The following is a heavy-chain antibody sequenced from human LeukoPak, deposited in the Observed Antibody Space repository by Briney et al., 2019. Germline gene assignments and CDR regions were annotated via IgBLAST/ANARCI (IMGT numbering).Heavy chain of an antibody. Sequence: PGGSLRLSCAASGFTFSNYWMSWVRQAPGKGLEWVANIKQDGSEKYYVDSVKGRFTISRDNAKNSLYLQMNSLRAEDTAVYYSARWLYYYDSSGYTPFGYWGQGTLVTVSS. J-gene: IGHJ4*02. CDR1: GFTFSNYW. D-gene: IGHD3-22*01. CDR2: IKQDGSEK. V-gene: IGHV3-7*01. CDR3: ARWLYYYDSSGYTPFGY.